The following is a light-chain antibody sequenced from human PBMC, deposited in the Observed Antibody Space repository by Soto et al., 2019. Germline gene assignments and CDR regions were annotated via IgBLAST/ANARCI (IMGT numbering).Light chain of an antibody. V-gene: IGLV2-8*01. CDR1: SSDVGAYKY. Sequence: QSALTQPPSASGSPGQSVTFSCTGTSSDVGAYKYVSWYLQHPGKAPKLMIYEVSKRPSGVPDRFSGAKSGNTASLTVSGLKAEDEADYYCCSYAGGYSLVFGGGTKLTVL. CDR3: CSYAGGYSLV. CDR2: EVS. J-gene: IGLJ2*01.